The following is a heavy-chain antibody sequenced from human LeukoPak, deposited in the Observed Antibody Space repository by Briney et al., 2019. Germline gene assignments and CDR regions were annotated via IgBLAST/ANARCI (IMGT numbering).Heavy chain of an antibody. CDR3: ARGVVPAATNWFDP. V-gene: IGHV4-59*02. CDR2: IYYSGST. Sequence: SETLSLTCTVSGGSVSSHYWSWIRQPPGKGLEWIGYIYYSGSTNYNPSLKSRVTISVDTSKNQFSLKLSSVTAADTAVYYCARGVVPAATNWFDPWGQGTLVTVSS. J-gene: IGHJ5*02. D-gene: IGHD2-2*01. CDR1: GGSVSSHY.